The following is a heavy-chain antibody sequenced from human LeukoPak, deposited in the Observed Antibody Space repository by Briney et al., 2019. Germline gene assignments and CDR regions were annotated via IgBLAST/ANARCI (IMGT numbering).Heavy chain of an antibody. J-gene: IGHJ4*02. CDR2: ISWNSGSI. CDR3: AKVHDKKAYYYDSSGYWDY. V-gene: IGHV3-9*01. Sequence: GTSLRLSCAASGFSFDDYAMHWVRQAPGKGLEWVSGISWNSGSIGYADSVKGRFTISRDNAKNSLYLQMNSLRAEDTALYYCAKVHDKKAYYYDSSGYWDYWGQGTLVTVSS. CDR1: GFSFDDYA. D-gene: IGHD3-22*01.